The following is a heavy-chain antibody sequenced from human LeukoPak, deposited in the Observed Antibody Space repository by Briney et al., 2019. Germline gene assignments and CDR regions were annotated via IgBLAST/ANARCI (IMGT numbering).Heavy chain of an antibody. Sequence: PSETLSLTCAVYGGSFSGYYWGWIRQPPGKGLEWIGEINHSGSTNYNPSLKSRVTISVDTSKNQFSLKLSSVTAADTAVYYCARTTSGYSSGWVHFDYWGQGTLVTVSS. D-gene: IGHD6-19*01. CDR2: INHSGST. J-gene: IGHJ4*02. V-gene: IGHV4-34*01. CDR1: GGSFSGYY. CDR3: ARTTSGYSSGWVHFDY.